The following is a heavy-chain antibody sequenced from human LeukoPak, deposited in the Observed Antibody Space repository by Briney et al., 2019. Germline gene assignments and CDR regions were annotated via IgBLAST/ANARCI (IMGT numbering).Heavy chain of an antibody. J-gene: IGHJ4*02. Sequence: PSETLSLTCTVYSESFSGYYWSWIRQPPGKGLEWIGEINHSGSTHYNPSLKSRVTISLDTSKNQFSLKLSSVTAADTAVYYCASTERCSTTCPLDYWGQGTLVTVSS. CDR2: INHSGST. D-gene: IGHD2-2*01. V-gene: IGHV4-34*01. CDR3: ASTERCSTTCPLDY. CDR1: SESFSGYY.